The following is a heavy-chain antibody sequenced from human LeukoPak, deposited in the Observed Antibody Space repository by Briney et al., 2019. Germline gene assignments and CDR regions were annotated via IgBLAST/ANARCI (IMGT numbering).Heavy chain of an antibody. CDR3: AREANYYGSGSYFEGTFDY. CDR2: IHTTGRT. CDR1: GGSISSGDHY. V-gene: IGHV4-61*02. J-gene: IGHJ4*02. Sequence: PSETLSLTCSISGGSISSGDHYWTWIRQPAGKELEWIGRIHTTGRTNYNPSLKSRVYISVDTSKNQFSLELSSLTAADTAVYYCAREANYYGSGSYFEGTFDYWGQGTLVTVSS. D-gene: IGHD3-10*01.